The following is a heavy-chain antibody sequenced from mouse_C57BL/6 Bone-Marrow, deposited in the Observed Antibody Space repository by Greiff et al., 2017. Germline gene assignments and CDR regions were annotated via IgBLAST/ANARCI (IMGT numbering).Heavy chain of an antibody. CDR2: ISGGGGNT. J-gene: IGHJ2*01. Sequence: EVQLVESGGGLVKPGGSLKLSCAASGFNFSSYTMPWVRQTPEQRLAWVATISGGGGNTYYPASVKGRFTISRDNAKNTLYLQMSSLRSEDTALYYCARPVYGYYFDYWGQGTTLTDSS. CDR1: GFNFSSYT. CDR3: ARPVYGYYFDY. D-gene: IGHD1-1*01. V-gene: IGHV5-9*01.